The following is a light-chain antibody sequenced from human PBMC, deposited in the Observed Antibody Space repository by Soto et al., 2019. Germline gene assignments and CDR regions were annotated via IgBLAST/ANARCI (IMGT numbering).Light chain of an antibody. CDR1: QSLLQSDGYNY. CDR3: MQALQTPIT. J-gene: IGKJ5*01. V-gene: IGKV2-28*01. CDR2: LGS. Sequence: DIVMTQSPLSLTVTPGGPASISCRSSQSLLQSDGYNYVDWYLQKPRQSPRLLIYLGSNRSSGVPDRFSGSGSGTDFTLKISRVEAEDVGVYYCMQALQTPITFGQGTRLEIK.